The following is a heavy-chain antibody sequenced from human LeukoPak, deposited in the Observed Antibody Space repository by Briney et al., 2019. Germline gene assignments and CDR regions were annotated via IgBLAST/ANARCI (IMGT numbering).Heavy chain of an antibody. J-gene: IGHJ1*01. Sequence: QSGGSLRLSCAASGFTFSSYSMNWVRQAPGKGLEWVSYISSSTSTIYYADSVKGRFTISRDNSKNTLYLQMNSLRAEDTAVYYCARDTGYSSSWYYSYFQHWGQGTLVTVSS. CDR3: ARDTGYSSSWYYSYFQH. CDR1: GFTFSSYS. CDR2: ISSSTSTI. D-gene: IGHD6-13*01. V-gene: IGHV3-48*01.